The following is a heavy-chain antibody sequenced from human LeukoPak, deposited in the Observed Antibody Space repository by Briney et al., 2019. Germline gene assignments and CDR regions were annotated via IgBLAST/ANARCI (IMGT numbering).Heavy chain of an antibody. CDR3: AKDDHGGSGWRDYFDQ. CDR2: IGGGGTP. CDR1: GFTFSSYD. J-gene: IGHJ4*02. Sequence: GGSLRLSCAASGFTFSSYDMSWVSQAPGRGLEWVSAIGGGGTPYYADSVKGRFTISRDNSKNTLYLQMNSLRAEDTAVYYCAKDDHGGSGWRDYFDQWGQGTLVTVSS. V-gene: IGHV3-23*01. D-gene: IGHD6-19*01.